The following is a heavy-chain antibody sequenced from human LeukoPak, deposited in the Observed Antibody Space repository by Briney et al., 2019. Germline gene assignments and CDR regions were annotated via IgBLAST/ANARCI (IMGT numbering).Heavy chain of an antibody. Sequence: GRSLRLSCAASGFTFSSYAMHWVRQAPGKGLEWVAVISYDGSNKYYADSVKGRFTISRDNSKNTLYLQMNSLRAEDTAVYYCARDMGSGYSFDYWGQGTLVTVSS. J-gene: IGHJ4*02. CDR3: ARDMGSGYSFDY. CDR2: ISYDGSNK. D-gene: IGHD3-22*01. CDR1: GFTFSSYA. V-gene: IGHV3-30-3*01.